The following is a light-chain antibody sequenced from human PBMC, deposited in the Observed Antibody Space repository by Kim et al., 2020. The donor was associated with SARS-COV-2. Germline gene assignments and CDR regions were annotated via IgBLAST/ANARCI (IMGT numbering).Light chain of an antibody. J-gene: IGLJ3*02. Sequence: GQVITITCTGTRRDDGGYNHVSWYQQHPGKAPKHMIYDVSNRPSGFSNRFSGSKSGNTASLTISGLQAEEGADYYCSSYTSSSTGVFGGGTQLTVL. CDR1: RRDDGGYNH. CDR3: SSYTSSSTGV. V-gene: IGLV2-14*03. CDR2: DVS.